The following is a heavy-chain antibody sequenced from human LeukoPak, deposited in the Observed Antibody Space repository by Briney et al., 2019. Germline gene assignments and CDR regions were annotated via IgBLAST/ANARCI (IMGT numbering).Heavy chain of an antibody. CDR3: RGDSSGYDY. Sequence: PGGSLRLSCGASGFTFSSFWMHWVRQAPGKGPVWVSRINTDGSYTSYADSVKGRFTISRDNAKNTLYLQMNSLRVEDTAVYYCRGDSSGYDYWGQGSLVTVSS. J-gene: IGHJ4*02. D-gene: IGHD3-22*01. CDR1: GFTFSSFW. CDR2: INTDGSYT. V-gene: IGHV3-74*01.